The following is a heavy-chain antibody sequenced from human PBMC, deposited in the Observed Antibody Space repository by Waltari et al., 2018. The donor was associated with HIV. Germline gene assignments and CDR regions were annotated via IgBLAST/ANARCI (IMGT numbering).Heavy chain of an antibody. CDR2: IYVGGST. Sequence: EVQLVASGGGLVQPGGSLRLSCAASGFTVRRTYLSRGRQAPGKGLEWVSVIYVGGSTYYADSVKGRFTISRDNSKNTLYLQMNSLRAEDTAVYYCASIAYCGGDCYPRGMDVWGQGTTVTVSS. D-gene: IGHD2-21*02. CDR1: GFTVRRTY. V-gene: IGHV3-66*01. CDR3: ASIAYCGGDCYPRGMDV. J-gene: IGHJ6*02.